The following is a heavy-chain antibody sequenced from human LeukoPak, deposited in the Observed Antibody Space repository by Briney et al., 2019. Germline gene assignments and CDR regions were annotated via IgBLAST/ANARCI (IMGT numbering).Heavy chain of an antibody. CDR3: AKFQGITMVRGVLDV. CDR2: ISGSGGST. J-gene: IGHJ6*04. D-gene: IGHD3-10*01. CDR1: GFSFDSYA. V-gene: IGHV3-23*01. Sequence: GGSLRLSCEASGFSFDSYAMSWVRQAPGKGLEWVSAISGSGGSTYYADSVKGRFTISRDNSKNTLYLQMNSLRAEDTAVYYCAKFQGITMVRGVLDVWGKGTTVTISS.